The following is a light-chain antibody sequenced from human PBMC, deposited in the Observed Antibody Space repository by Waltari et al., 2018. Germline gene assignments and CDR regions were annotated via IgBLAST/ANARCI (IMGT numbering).Light chain of an antibody. Sequence: EIVMTQSPGTLSWSTGARATPSCRSSQNVNTFLAWYQQKPGQAPRLLIYGASTRATGIPDRFSGSGSGTDFSLTISRLEAEDVAVYYCQKYDRLPATFGQGTKVEIK. CDR2: GAS. V-gene: IGKV3-20*01. CDR1: QNVNTF. CDR3: QKYDRLPAT. J-gene: IGKJ1*01.